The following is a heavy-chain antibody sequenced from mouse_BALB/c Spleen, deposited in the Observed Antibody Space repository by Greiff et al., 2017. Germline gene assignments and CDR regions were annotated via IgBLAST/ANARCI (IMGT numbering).Heavy chain of an antibody. CDR1: GFAFSSYD. J-gene: IGHJ3*01. CDR2: ISSGGGST. D-gene: IGHD2-1*01. Sequence: EVMLVESGGGLVKPGGSLKLSCAASGFAFSSYDMSWVRQTPEKRLEWVAYISSGGGSTYYPDTVKGRFTISRDNAKNTLYLQMSSLKSEDTAMYYCTRKRDYGNYPFAYWGQGTLVTVSA. CDR3: TRKRDYGNYPFAY. V-gene: IGHV5-12-1*01.